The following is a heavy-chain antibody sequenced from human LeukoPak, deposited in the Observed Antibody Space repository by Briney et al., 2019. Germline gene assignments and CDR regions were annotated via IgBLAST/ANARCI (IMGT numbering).Heavy chain of an antibody. J-gene: IGHJ1*01. CDR1: GFTFSSYA. Sequence: QPGGSLRLSCAASGFTFSSYAMSWVRQAPGKGLEWVSAISGSGGSTYYADSVKGWFTISRDNSKNTLYLQMNSLRADDTAVYYCAKMSSGYYFTLEYFQHWGQGTLVTVSS. D-gene: IGHD3-22*01. CDR3: AKMSSGYYFTLEYFQH. CDR2: ISGSGGST. V-gene: IGHV3-23*01.